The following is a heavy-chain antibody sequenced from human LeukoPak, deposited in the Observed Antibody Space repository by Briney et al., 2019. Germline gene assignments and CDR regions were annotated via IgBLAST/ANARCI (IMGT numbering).Heavy chain of an antibody. Sequence: PSETLSLTCTVSGGSISSGGYYWSWIRQHPGKGLEWIGEINHSGSTNYNPSLKSRVTISVDTSKNQFSLKLSSVTAADTAVYYCAGKAAAGHDAFDIWGQGTMVTVSS. J-gene: IGHJ3*02. CDR2: INHSGST. V-gene: IGHV4-31*03. D-gene: IGHD6-13*01. CDR3: AGKAAAGHDAFDI. CDR1: GGSISSGGYY.